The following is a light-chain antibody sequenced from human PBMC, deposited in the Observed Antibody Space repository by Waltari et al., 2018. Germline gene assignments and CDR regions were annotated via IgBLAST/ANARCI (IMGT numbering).Light chain of an antibody. CDR1: SSHIGSNY. J-gene: IGLJ2*01. CDR2: TDN. Sequence: QSVLTQPPSASGTPGQRVAISCSGSSSHIGSNYVYWYQQLPGMAPKLLIYTDNQRPSGVPDRFSDSKSGTSTSLAISGLRSEDEADYYCAAWDDSVSAMVFGGGTKLTVL. CDR3: AAWDDSVSAMV. V-gene: IGLV1-47*02.